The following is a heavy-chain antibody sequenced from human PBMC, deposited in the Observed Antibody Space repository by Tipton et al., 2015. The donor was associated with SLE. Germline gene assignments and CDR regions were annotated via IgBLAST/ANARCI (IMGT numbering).Heavy chain of an antibody. CDR2: IYYSGSI. Sequence: TLSLTCTVSGGSISSSSYYWGWIRQPPGKGLEWIGNIYYSGSIYYNPSLKSRVTISIDTSKNQFSLKLSSVTAADTAVYYCARGVSSGYYYGGDWFDPWGQGTQVTISS. V-gene: IGHV4-39*07. D-gene: IGHD3-22*01. CDR3: ARGVSSGYYYGGDWFDP. CDR1: GGSISSSSYY. J-gene: IGHJ5*02.